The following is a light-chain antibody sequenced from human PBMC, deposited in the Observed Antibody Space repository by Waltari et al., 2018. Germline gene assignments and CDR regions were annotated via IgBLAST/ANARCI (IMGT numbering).Light chain of an antibody. V-gene: IGLV2-14*03. CDR1: SRDLGGYDY. CDR3: GSYTSSTTLA. J-gene: IGLJ1*01. Sequence: QSALTQPASVSGSPGQSITIPSTGTSRDLGGYDYVSWYQQHPGKAPKPILYDVSNRPLEVSHRFSGSKSGNTASLTISGLQADDEAEYYCGSYTSSTTLAFGTGTKVTVL. CDR2: DVS.